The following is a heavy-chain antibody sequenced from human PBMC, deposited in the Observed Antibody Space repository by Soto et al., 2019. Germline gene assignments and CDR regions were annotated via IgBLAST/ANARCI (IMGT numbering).Heavy chain of an antibody. Sequence: GGSLRLSCAASGFTFSSYWMHWVRQAPGKGLVWVSRINSDGSSTSYADSVKGRFTISRDNAKNSLYLQMNSLRAEDTALYYCARVLRGDFDWLLYPNYFDYWGQGTLVTVSS. CDR2: INSDGSST. CDR3: ARVLRGDFDWLLYPNYFDY. CDR1: GFTFSSYW. D-gene: IGHD3-9*01. J-gene: IGHJ4*02. V-gene: IGHV3-74*01.